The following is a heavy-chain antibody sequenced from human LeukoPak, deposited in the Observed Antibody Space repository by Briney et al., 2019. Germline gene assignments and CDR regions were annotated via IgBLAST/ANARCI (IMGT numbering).Heavy chain of an antibody. CDR3: ARLRFGENYFDY. V-gene: IGHV4-59*01. J-gene: IGHJ4*02. D-gene: IGHD3-10*01. CDR1: VGSISSYY. CDR2: LYYSGST. Sequence: SETLSLTCTVSVGSISSYYWSWIRQPPGKGLEWIGYLYYSGSTNYNPALKSRVTISVDTSKNQFSLKLSSVTAADTAVCYCARLRFGENYFDYWVQGTLVTVSS.